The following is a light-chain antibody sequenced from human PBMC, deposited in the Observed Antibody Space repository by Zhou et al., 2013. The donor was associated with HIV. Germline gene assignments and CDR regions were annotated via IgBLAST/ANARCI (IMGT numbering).Light chain of an antibody. CDR1: QSLVHFDGNTY. CDR2: KIS. J-gene: IGKJ4*01. CDR3: QQGLQIPPT. Sequence: DVVVTQSPLSLPVTLGQPASISCRSSQSLVHFDGNTYLNWFLQRPGQPPRRLIYKISNRDPGVPDRFSGSGSGTDFTLKISRVEAEDVGIYYCQQGLQIPPTFGGGTKVEIK. V-gene: IGKV2-30*02.